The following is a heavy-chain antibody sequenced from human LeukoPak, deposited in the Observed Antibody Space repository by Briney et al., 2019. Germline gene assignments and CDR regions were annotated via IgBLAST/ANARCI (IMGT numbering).Heavy chain of an antibody. CDR1: GXSFSSYC. Sequence: GESLKISCKGSGXSFSSYCIAWVRQAPGQGVEWMGWISAYNGNKNYAQKLQGRVTMTTDTSTSTAYMELRSLRSDDTAVYYCATSNYDYVWGSFTPPYYFDYWGQGTLVTVSS. D-gene: IGHD3-16*01. CDR2: ISAYNGNK. J-gene: IGHJ4*02. V-gene: IGHV1-18*04. CDR3: ATSNYDYVWGSFTPPYYFDY.